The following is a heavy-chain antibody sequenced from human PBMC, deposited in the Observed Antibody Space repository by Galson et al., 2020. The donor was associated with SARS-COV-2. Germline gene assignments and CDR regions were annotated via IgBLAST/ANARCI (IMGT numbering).Heavy chain of an antibody. CDR1: GGSISSYY. D-gene: IGHD6-19*01. CDR3: ARVRVDSSGWYPLGGVYYGMDG. J-gene: IGHJ6*02. V-gene: IGHV4-59*01. CDR2: IYYSGST. Sequence: ETSETLSLTCTVSGGSISSYYWSWIRQPPGKGLEWIGYIYYSGSTNYNPSLKSRVTISVDQSKNQFSLKLSSVTAADTAVYYCARVRVDSSGWYPLGGVYYGMDGWGQGTTVTVSS.